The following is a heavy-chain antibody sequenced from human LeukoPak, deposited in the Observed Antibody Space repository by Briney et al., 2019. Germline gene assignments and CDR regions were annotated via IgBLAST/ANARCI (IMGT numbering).Heavy chain of an antibody. CDR1: GASISSSDYF. J-gene: IGHJ3*02. D-gene: IGHD6-6*01. CDR2: IYYTEST. Sequence: SETLSLTCTVSGASISSSDYFWGWIRQPPGKGLEWNGSIYYTESTYYNPSLKSRVTISVDTSKHQFSLKLSSVTAADTAVYYCARHDFYSSSSFDAFDIWGQGTMVTVSS. CDR3: ARHDFYSSSSFDAFDI. V-gene: IGHV4-39*01.